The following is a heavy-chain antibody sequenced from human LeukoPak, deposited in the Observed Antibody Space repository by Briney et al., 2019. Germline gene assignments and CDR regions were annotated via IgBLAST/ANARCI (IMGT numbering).Heavy chain of an antibody. CDR2: IYYSGST. D-gene: IGHD3-10*01. V-gene: IGHV4-59*01. Sequence: SETLSLTCTVSGGSISSYYWSWIRQPPGKGLEWNGYIYYSGSTNYNPSLKSRVTISVDTSKNQFSLKLSSVTAADTAVYYCARDQGSYFDYWGQGTLVTVSS. J-gene: IGHJ4*02. CDR3: ARDQGSYFDY. CDR1: GGSISSYY.